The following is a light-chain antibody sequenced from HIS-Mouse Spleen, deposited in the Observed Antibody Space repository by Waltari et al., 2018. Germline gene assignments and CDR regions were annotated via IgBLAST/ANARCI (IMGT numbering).Light chain of an antibody. J-gene: IGLJ2*01. CDR1: ALPQKY. Sequence: SYELPQTTSVSVSPGQTARIPCPGDALPQKYAYWYQQKSGQPPVPVIYEDSKRPPGIPERFSGSSSGTMATLTISGAQVEDEADYYCYSTDSSGNHRVFGGVTKLTVL. CDR3: YSTDSSGNHRV. CDR2: EDS. V-gene: IGLV3-10*01.